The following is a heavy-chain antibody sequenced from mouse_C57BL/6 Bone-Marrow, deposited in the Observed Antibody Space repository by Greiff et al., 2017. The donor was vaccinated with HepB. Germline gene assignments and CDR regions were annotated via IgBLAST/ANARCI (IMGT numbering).Heavy chain of an antibody. D-gene: IGHD2-3*01. J-gene: IGHJ3*01. CDR1: GYTFTNYW. CDR2: IYPGGGYT. CDR3: ARTDGYYWFAY. Sequence: QVQLQQPGTELVKPGASVKLSCKASGYTFTNYWIGWAKQRPGHGLEWIGDIYPGGGYTNYNEKFKGKATLTADKSSSTAYMQFSSLTSEDSAIYYCARTDGYYWFAYWGQGTLVTVSA. V-gene: IGHV1-63*01.